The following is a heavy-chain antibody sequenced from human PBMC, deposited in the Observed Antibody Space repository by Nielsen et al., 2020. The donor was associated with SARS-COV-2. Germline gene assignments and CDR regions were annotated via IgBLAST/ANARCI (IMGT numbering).Heavy chain of an antibody. D-gene: IGHD6-13*01. CDR1: GFTFSSYW. CDR2: IKQDGSEK. Sequence: GGSLRLSCAASGFTFSSYWMSWVRQAPGKGLEWVANIKQDGSEKYYVDSVKGRFTISRDNAKNSLYLQMNSLRAEDTAVYYCANLAILAAAGTGFWFDPWGQGTLVTVSS. V-gene: IGHV3-7*05. CDR3: ANLAILAAAGTGFWFDP. J-gene: IGHJ5*02.